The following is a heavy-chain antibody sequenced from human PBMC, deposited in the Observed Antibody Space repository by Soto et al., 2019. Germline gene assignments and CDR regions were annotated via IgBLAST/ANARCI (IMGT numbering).Heavy chain of an antibody. CDR1: GYSFTTYG. D-gene: IGHD2-2*01. CDR3: ERTDCSSTSCYKCYYYGMDV. V-gene: IGHV1-3*01. CDR2: INPGNGDT. J-gene: IGHJ6*02. Sequence: QVQLVQSGTEVKKPGASVKVSCKTSGYSFTTYGLHWVRQAPGQRLEWMGWINPGNGDTKYSQKFQGRVTITTDTTATTANVELSSLRSEDSAVFCCERTDCSSTSCYKCYYYGMDVWGQGTTVTVSS.